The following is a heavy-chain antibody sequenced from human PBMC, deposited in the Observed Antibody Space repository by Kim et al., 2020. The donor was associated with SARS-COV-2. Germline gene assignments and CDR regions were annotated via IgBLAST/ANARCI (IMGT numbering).Heavy chain of an antibody. CDR1: GGTFSSYA. V-gene: IGHV1-69*13. CDR3: AGGWAMVRDTFDY. Sequence: SVKVSCKASGGTFSSYAISWVRQAPGQGLEWMGGIIPIFGTANYAQKFQGRVTITADESTSTAYMELSSLRSEDTAVYYCAGGWAMVRDTFDYWGQGTLVTVSS. J-gene: IGHJ4*02. CDR2: IIPIFGTA. D-gene: IGHD3-10*01.